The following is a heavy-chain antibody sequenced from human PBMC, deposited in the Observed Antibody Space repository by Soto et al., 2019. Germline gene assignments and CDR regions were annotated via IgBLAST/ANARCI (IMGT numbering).Heavy chain of an antibody. CDR1: GFTFSTYW. Sequence: GGSLRLSCAASGFTFSTYWMHWVRQAPGKGLVWVSRINSDGSITTYADSVKGRFTISRDNAKNTLYLQVNGLRAEDTAVYYCSQHKDAFNIWGQGTMVT. J-gene: IGHJ3*02. V-gene: IGHV3-74*01. CDR3: SQHKDAFNI. D-gene: IGHD6-13*01. CDR2: INSDGSIT.